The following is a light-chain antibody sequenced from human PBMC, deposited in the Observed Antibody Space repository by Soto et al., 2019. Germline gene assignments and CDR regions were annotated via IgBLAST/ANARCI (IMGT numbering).Light chain of an antibody. CDR3: QTWGTGSVV. V-gene: IGLV4-69*01. CDR1: SGHSSYA. CDR2: LNSDGSH. J-gene: IGLJ2*01. Sequence: QLVLTQSPSASASLGASVKLTCTPSSGHSSYAIAWHQQQPEQGPRYLMKLNSDGSHSKGDGIPDRFSGSSSGAERYLTISSLQSEDEADYYCQTWGTGSVVFGGGTKLTVL.